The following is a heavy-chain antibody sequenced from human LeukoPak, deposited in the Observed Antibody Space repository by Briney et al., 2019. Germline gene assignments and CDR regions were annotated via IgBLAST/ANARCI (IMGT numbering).Heavy chain of an antibody. CDR3: ATYSSSWYCFDY. V-gene: IGHV3-23*01. Sequence: GGSLRLSCAASGFTFSSYAMSWVRQSPGKGLEWVSAISGSGGSTYYADSVKGRFTISRDNSKNTLYLQMNSLRAEDTAVYYCATYSSSWYCFDYWGQGTLVTVSS. CDR1: GFTFSSYA. D-gene: IGHD6-13*01. CDR2: ISGSGGST. J-gene: IGHJ4*02.